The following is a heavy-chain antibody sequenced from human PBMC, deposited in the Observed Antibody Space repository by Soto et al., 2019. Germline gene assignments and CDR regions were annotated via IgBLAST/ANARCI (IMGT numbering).Heavy chain of an antibody. CDR3: AKGSAHGSPYYFDS. D-gene: IGHD6-25*01. V-gene: IGHV3-23*01. CDR2: ISGSGGST. Sequence: EVQLLESGGGLVQPGGSLRLSCAASGFTFSSYAMAWVRRAPGKGLEWISAISGSGGSTYHGDSVKGRFTISRDNSKNTLYVQMNSLRAEDTAIYYCAKGSAHGSPYYFDSWGRGTLVTVSS. J-gene: IGHJ4*02. CDR1: GFTFSSYA.